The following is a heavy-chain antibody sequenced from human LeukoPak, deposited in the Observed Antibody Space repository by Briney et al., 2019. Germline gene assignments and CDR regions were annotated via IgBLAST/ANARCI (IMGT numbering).Heavy chain of an antibody. Sequence: GGSLRLSCAASGFTFSSYEMNWVRQAPGKGLEWVSYISSSGSTIYYADSVKGRFTISRDNAKNSLYLQMNSLRAEDTAVHYCARVGSYYDSSGYSYLYFDLWGRGTLVTVSS. CDR1: GFTFSSYE. CDR2: ISSSGSTI. D-gene: IGHD3-22*01. CDR3: ARVGSYYDSSGYSYLYFDL. J-gene: IGHJ2*01. V-gene: IGHV3-48*03.